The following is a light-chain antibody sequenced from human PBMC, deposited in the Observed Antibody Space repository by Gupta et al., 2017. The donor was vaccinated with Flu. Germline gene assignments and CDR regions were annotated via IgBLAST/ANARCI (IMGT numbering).Light chain of an antibody. J-gene: IGKJ2*01. CDR1: QSVNSAL. CDR3: QHDGDSIT. Sequence: EIVLTQSPGTLSLSPGERATLSCRTSQSVNSALFAWYQQKPGQAPRLLIYGASTRAAGIPDRFSGSGSGTDFTLIISRLEPEDFAVYYWQHDGDSITFGQGTKLEI. CDR2: GAS. V-gene: IGKV3-20*01.